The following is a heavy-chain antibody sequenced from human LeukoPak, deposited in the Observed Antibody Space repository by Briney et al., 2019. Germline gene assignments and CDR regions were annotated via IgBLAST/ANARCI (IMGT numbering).Heavy chain of an antibody. CDR2: IYYSGST. CDR1: GGSISSGGYY. Sequence: PSETLSLTCTVSGGSISSGGYYWGWIRQHPGKGLEWIGYIYYSGSTYYNPSLKSRVTISVDTSKNQFSLKLSSVTAADTAVYYCARDVYYGSGSLFDYWGQGTLVTVSS. J-gene: IGHJ4*02. V-gene: IGHV4-31*03. CDR3: ARDVYYGSGSLFDY. D-gene: IGHD3-10*01.